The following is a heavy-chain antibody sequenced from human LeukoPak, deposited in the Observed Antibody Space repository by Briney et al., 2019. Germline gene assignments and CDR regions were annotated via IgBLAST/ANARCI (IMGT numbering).Heavy chain of an antibody. CDR1: GFTVRDGY. Sequence: GGSLRLSCAASGFTVRDGYMSWVRQAPGKQLEWLAFIYVSGTTFYAASVKGRFTISRDNSKNTLYLQMNSLRAEDTAVYYCARESRLLTHYYGMDVWGQGTTVTVSS. D-gene: IGHD4/OR15-4a*01. V-gene: IGHV3-53*01. CDR2: IYVSGTT. J-gene: IGHJ6*02. CDR3: ARESRLLTHYYGMDV.